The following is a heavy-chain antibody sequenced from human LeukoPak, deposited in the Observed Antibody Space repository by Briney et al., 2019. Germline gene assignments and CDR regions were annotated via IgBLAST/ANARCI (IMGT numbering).Heavy chain of an antibody. J-gene: IGHJ4*02. V-gene: IGHV3-23*01. CDR3: AKGGRWLLNPHDY. CDR1: GFTFSSYA. CDR2: ISGSGGST. Sequence: GGSLRLSCAASGFTFSSYAMSWVRQPPGKGLEWVSAISGSGGSTYYADSVKGRFTISRDNSKNTLYLQMNSLRAEDTAVYYCAKGGRWLLNPHDYWGQGTLVTVSS. D-gene: IGHD5-24*01.